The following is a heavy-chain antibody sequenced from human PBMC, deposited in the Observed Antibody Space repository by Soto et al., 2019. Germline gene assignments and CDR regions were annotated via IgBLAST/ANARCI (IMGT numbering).Heavy chain of an antibody. V-gene: IGHV5-10-1*01. Sequence: PGESLKISCKGSGYSFTSYWISWVRQMPGKGLEWMGRIDPSDSYTNYSPSFQGHVTISADKSISTAYLQWSSLKASDTAMYYCASPDSSSEYYYYGMDVWGQGTTVTV. D-gene: IGHD6-6*01. J-gene: IGHJ6*02. CDR3: ASPDSSSEYYYYGMDV. CDR1: GYSFTSYW. CDR2: IDPSDSYT.